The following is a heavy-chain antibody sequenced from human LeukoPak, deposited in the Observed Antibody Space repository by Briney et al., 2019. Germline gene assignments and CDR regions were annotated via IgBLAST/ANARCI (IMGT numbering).Heavy chain of an antibody. CDR2: IWYDGSNK. Sequence: PGRSLRLSCAASGFTSSTYGMHWVRQAPGKGLEWVAVIWYDGSNKYYAESVKGRFTISRDNSKNTLYLQMNRLRAEDTAVYYCARDNGGGGRGLEAFDIWGQGTMVTVSS. V-gene: IGHV3-33*01. D-gene: IGHD2-21*01. J-gene: IGHJ3*02. CDR3: ARDNGGGGRGLEAFDI. CDR1: GFTSSTYG.